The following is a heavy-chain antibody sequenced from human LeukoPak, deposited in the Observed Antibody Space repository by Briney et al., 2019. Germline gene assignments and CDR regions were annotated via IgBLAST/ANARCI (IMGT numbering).Heavy chain of an antibody. D-gene: IGHD2-15*01. Sequence: PSETLSLTCTVSGGSISSYYWTWIRQSPGKGPEYIGNVFYSGSTNYNPSLTSRVTVSLDTSKNHFSLRLTSVTTADTAVYYCARGWGYCSGGDCYFTYFDSWGQGSLVIVSS. J-gene: IGHJ4*02. V-gene: IGHV4-59*01. CDR2: VFYSGST. CDR1: GGSISSYY. CDR3: ARGWGYCSGGDCYFTYFDS.